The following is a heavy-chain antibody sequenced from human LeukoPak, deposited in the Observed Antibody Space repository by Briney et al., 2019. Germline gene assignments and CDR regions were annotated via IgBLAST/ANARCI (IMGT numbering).Heavy chain of an antibody. CDR2: INAGNGNT. CDR1: GYTFTSYA. CDR3: ARDLIAVAGTFDY. V-gene: IGHV1-3*01. J-gene: IGHJ4*02. D-gene: IGHD6-19*01. Sequence: ASVKVSCKASGYTFTSYAMHWVRQAPGQRLEWMGWINAGNGNTKYSQKFQGRVTITRDTSASTAYMELSSLRSEDTAVYYCARDLIAVAGTFDYWGRGTLVTVSS.